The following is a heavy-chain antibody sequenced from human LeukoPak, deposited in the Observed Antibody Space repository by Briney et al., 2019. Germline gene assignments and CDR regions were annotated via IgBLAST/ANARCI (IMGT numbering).Heavy chain of an antibody. D-gene: IGHD1-26*01. Sequence: GGSLRLSCEASGFSFDDYGMSWVRQAPAKGLEWVSSINWNGDDTSYAVSVKGRFTISRDNAQKSLYLQMDSLRAEDTAFYFCARDGEIVGARFDYWGQGTLVTVSS. J-gene: IGHJ4*02. V-gene: IGHV3-20*04. CDR2: INWNGDDT. CDR3: ARDGEIVGARFDY. CDR1: GFSFDDYG.